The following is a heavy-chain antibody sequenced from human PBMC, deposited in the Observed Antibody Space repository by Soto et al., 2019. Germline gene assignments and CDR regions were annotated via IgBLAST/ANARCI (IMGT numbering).Heavy chain of an antibody. D-gene: IGHD3-22*01. V-gene: IGHV1-18*01. J-gene: IGHJ4*02. CDR1: GYTFTSYG. CDR3: ARAGYYDSSGYYVHDY. CDR2: ISAYNGNT. Sequence: ASVKVSCKASGYTFTSYGISWVRQAPGQGLEWMGWISAYNGNTNYAQKLQGRVTMTKDTSTSTAYMELRSLRSDDTAVYYCARAGYYDSSGYYVHDYWGQGTLVTVSS.